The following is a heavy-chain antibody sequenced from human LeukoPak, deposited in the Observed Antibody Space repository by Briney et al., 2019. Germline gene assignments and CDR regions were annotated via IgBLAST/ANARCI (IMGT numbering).Heavy chain of an antibody. CDR1: GFTFSNYA. Sequence: GGSLRLSCAASGFTFSNYAMSWVRQAPGRGLEWVSTIVASGDTTYYADSVKGRFTISRDNSKDTLYVQMNSLRADDTALHYCAKGTRSSFRGYFEYWGQGTLVTVSS. D-gene: IGHD2-2*01. CDR2: IVASGDTT. V-gene: IGHV3-23*01. CDR3: AKGTRSSFRGYFEY. J-gene: IGHJ4*02.